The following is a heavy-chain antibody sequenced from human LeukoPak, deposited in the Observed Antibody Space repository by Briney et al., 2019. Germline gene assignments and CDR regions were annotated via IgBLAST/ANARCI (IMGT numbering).Heavy chain of an antibody. Sequence: GGSLRLSCAASGFTFSSYSMNWVRQAPGRGLGWVSSISSSSSYIYYADSVKGRFTISRDNAKNSLYLQMNSLRAEDTAVYYCARVYRKGSGSYYLLYFDYWGQGTLVTVSS. CDR1: GFTFSSYS. CDR3: ARVYRKGSGSYYLLYFDY. V-gene: IGHV3-21*01. D-gene: IGHD3-10*01. J-gene: IGHJ4*02. CDR2: ISSSSSYI.